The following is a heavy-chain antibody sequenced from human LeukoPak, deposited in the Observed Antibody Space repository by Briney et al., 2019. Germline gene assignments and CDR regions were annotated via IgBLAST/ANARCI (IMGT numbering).Heavy chain of an antibody. CDR3: ARSPYGYGLLYYFDY. CDR2: IYTSGST. D-gene: IGHD5-18*01. Sequence: SETLSLTCTVSGGSISSYYWSWIRQPPGKGLEWIGYIYTSGSTNYNPSLKSRVTISVDTSKNQFSLKLSSVTAADTAVYYCARSPYGYGLLYYFDYWGQGTLVTVSS. CDR1: GGSISSYY. J-gene: IGHJ4*02. V-gene: IGHV4-4*09.